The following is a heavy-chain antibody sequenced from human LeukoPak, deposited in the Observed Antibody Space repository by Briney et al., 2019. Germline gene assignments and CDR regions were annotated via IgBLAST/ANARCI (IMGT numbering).Heavy chain of an antibody. CDR1: GFTFYNSG. J-gene: IGHJ4*02. CDR2: ISGSGGAT. V-gene: IGHV3-23*01. Sequence: PGGSLRLSCAASGFTFYNSGLGWVRQAPGKGLEWVSSISGSGGATYYADSVKSRFTISRDDSKNTLYLQMNSLRAEDTAVYYCAKDVKAGSGDYYFDYWGQGTLVTVSS. CDR3: AKDVKAGSGDYYFDY. D-gene: IGHD3-3*01.